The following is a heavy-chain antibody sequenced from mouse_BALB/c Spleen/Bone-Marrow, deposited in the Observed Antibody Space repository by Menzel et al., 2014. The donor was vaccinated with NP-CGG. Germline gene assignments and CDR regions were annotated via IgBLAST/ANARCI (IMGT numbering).Heavy chain of an antibody. V-gene: IGHV1S81*02. D-gene: IGHD2-4*01. CDR1: GYTFTSYY. CDR3: TREDDSPFAY. Sequence: VQLQQSGAELVKPGASVKLSCKASGYTFTSYYMYWVKQRPGQGLEWIGEINPSNGGTNFNEKFKSKATLTVDKSSSTAYMQLSSLTSEDSADYYCTREDDSPFAYWGQGTLVTVSA. CDR2: INPSNGGT. J-gene: IGHJ3*01.